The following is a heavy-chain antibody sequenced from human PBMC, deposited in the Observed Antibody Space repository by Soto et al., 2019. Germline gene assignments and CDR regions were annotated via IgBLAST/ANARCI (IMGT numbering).Heavy chain of an antibody. D-gene: IGHD6-13*01. Sequence: AETLSLTCAVSGGTIRSSNGWSWVRQPPGKGLEWIGEIYHSESTHYNPSLKSRVTISVDKSKNQFSLKLSSVTAADTAVYYCARYRIAAAGTGRNGFEPWGQGTLVTVSS. V-gene: IGHV4-4*02. CDR2: IYHSEST. J-gene: IGHJ5*02. CDR1: GGTIRSSNG. CDR3: ARYRIAAAGTGRNGFEP.